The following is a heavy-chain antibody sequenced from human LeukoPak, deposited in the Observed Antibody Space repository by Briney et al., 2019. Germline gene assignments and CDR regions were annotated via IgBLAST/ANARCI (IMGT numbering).Heavy chain of an antibody. V-gene: IGHV3-15*01. J-gene: IGHJ6*02. CDR3: TTEETTGGVGSVRAWLGWSMVPGAWYYGMDV. CDR2: IKSKTDGGTT. D-gene: IGHD2-8*02. CDR1: GLTFSSYA. Sequence: GGSLRLSCAASGLTFSSYAMSWVRQAPGKGLEWVGRIKSKTDGGTTDYAAPVKGRFTISRDDSKNTLYLQMNSLKTEDTAVYYCTTEETTGGVGSVRAWLGWSMVPGAWYYGMDVWGQGTTVTVSS.